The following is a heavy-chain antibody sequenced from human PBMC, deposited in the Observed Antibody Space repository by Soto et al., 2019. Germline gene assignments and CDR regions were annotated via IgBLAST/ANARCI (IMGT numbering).Heavy chain of an antibody. D-gene: IGHD3-10*01. V-gene: IGHV3-23*01. CDR2: ISGSGGST. Sequence: GGSLRLSCAASGFTFSSYAMSWVRQAPGKGLEWVSAISGSGGSTYYADSVKGRFTISRDNSKNTLYLQMNSLRAEDTAVYYCAKDRQYYGSGSPRAFDIWGQGTMVTVSS. J-gene: IGHJ3*02. CDR3: AKDRQYYGSGSPRAFDI. CDR1: GFTFSSYA.